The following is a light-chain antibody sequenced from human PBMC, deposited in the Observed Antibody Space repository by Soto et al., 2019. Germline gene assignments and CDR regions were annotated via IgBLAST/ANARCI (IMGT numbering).Light chain of an antibody. CDR3: QTWGTGIHVV. J-gene: IGLJ2*01. Sequence: QPVLTQSPSASASLGASVKLTCTLSSGHSSYAIAWHPQQPEKGPRYLMKLDSDGSHTKGDAIPDRFSGSSSGAERYLTISSLQSEDEADYYCQTWGTGIHVVFGGGTKVTVL. CDR2: LDSDGSH. V-gene: IGLV4-69*01. CDR1: SGHSSYA.